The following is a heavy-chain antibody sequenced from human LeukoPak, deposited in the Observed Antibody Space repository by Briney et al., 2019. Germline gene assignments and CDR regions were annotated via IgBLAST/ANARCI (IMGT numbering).Heavy chain of an antibody. J-gene: IGHJ4*02. Sequence: ASVKVSCKASGYTFIDYYMHWVRQAPGQGLEWVAWINPKNGDTKYAQNFQGRVTVTRDTPINTVYMELRSLRSDDTAVYYCAREWDYYAVWGQGTMVSVSS. CDR2: INPKNGDT. D-gene: IGHD3-10*01. CDR1: GYTFIDYY. CDR3: AREWDYYAV. V-gene: IGHV1-2*02.